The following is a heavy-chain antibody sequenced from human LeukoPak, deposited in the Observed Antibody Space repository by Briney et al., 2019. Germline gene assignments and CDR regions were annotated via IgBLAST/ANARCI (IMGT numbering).Heavy chain of an antibody. Sequence: PGGSLRLSCAASGFTFSSYAMSWVRQAPGKGLEWVSAISGSGGSTYYADSVKGRFTISRDNSKSTLYLQMNSLRAEDTAVYYCAKDFRVETIPQDWGQGTLVTVSS. V-gene: IGHV3-23*01. CDR3: AKDFRVETIPQD. D-gene: IGHD3-3*01. J-gene: IGHJ4*02. CDR1: GFTFSSYA. CDR2: ISGSGGST.